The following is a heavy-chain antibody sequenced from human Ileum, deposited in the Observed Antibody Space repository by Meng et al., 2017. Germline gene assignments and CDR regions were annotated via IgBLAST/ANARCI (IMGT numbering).Heavy chain of an antibody. V-gene: IGHV4-31*03. CDR2: IYYSGTT. D-gene: IGHD3-3*01. Sequence: QVQLQESGPGLVKPSQTLSLTCTVSGDSISSGNYYWSWIRQHPGKGLEWIGYIYYSGTTYYNPSLKSRVTISVDTSKSQFSLNLSSVTAADTAVYYCARTYNFWSGYYEWFDLWGQGTLVTVSS. J-gene: IGHJ5*02. CDR1: GDSISSGNYY. CDR3: ARTYNFWSGYYEWFDL.